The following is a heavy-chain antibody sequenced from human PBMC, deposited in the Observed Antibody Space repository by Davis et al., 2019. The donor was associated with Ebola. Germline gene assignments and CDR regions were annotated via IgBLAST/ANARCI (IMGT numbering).Heavy chain of an antibody. J-gene: IGHJ4*02. CDR1: GFTFSSYA. Sequence: GGSLRLSCAASGFTFSSYAMHWVRQAPGKGPEWVAVISYDGSNKYYADSVKGRFTISRDDSKNTVFLQMNSLRVEDTAVYHCAKGTNRIAVAGMGQNNWGQGTLVTVSS. CDR2: ISYDGSNK. CDR3: AKGTNRIAVAGMGQNN. D-gene: IGHD6-19*01. V-gene: IGHV3-30-3*01.